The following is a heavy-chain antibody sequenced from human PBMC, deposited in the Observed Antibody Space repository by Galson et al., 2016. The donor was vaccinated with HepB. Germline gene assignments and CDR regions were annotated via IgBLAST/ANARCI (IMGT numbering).Heavy chain of an antibody. D-gene: IGHD3-16*01. V-gene: IGHV3-48*02. J-gene: IGHJ4*02. CDR3: ARDDYFRLGY. CDR1: GFIFSVYN. CDR2: ITSSSDTM. Sequence: SLRLSCAASGFIFSVYNMNWARQAPGKGLEWIAWITSSSDTMYYADSVKGRFTISRDNAKNSLYSETNSLRDEDTAVYYCARDDYFRLGYWGQGTLVTVSS.